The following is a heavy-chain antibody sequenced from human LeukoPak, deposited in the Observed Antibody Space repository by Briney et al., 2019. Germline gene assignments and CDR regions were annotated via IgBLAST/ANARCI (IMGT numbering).Heavy chain of an antibody. CDR3: AGGVEYSSSSGWGY. CDR2: IYYSGST. J-gene: IGHJ4*02. V-gene: IGHV4-59*01. Sequence: SETLSLTCTVSGGSISSYYWSWIRQPPGKGLEWIGYIYYSGSTNYNPSLKSRVTISVDTSKNQFSLKLSSVTAADTALYYCAGGVEYSSSSGWGYGGKRTLATFS. D-gene: IGHD6-6*01. CDR1: GGSISSYY.